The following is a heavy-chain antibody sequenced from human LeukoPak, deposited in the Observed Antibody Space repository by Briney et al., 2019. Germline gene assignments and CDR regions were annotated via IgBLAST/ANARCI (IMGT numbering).Heavy chain of an antibody. J-gene: IGHJ4*02. CDR3: ARGCSSTSCYGFDY. Sequence: GGSLRLSCAASGFTFSSYAMHWVRQAPGKGLEWVAVISYDGSNKYYADSVKGRFTISRDNSKNTLYLQMNGLRAEDTAVYYCARGCSSTSCYGFDYWGQGTLVTVSS. CDR1: GFTFSSYA. D-gene: IGHD2-2*01. CDR2: ISYDGSNK. V-gene: IGHV3-30*04.